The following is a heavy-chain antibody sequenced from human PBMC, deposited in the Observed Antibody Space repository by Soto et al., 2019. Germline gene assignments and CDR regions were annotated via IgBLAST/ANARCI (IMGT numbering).Heavy chain of an antibody. V-gene: IGHV1-3*01. CDR2: INAGNGNT. J-gene: IGHJ6*03. CDR1: GYTFTSYA. D-gene: IGHD6-6*01. CDR3: ATPIAARPVSHYYYYMDV. Sequence: ASVKVSCKASGYTFTSYAMHWVRQAPGQRLEWMGWINAGNGNTKYSQKFQGRVTITRDTSASTAYMELSSLRSEDTAVYYCATPIAARPVSHYYYYMDVWGKGTTVTVSS.